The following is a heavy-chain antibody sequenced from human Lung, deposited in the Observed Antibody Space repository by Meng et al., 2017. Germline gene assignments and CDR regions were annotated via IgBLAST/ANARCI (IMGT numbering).Heavy chain of an antibody. CDR2: INHSGST. CDR1: GGSLSDYY. CDR3: ARGPTTMAHDFDY. V-gene: IGHV4-34*01. J-gene: IGHJ4*02. Sequence: GAGLLKPSSTLSLACVVSGGSLSDYYWSWIRQPPGKGLEWIGEINHSGSTNYNPSLESRATISVDTSQNNLSLKLSSVTAADSAVYYCARGPTTMAHDFDYWGQGTLVTVSS. D-gene: IGHD4-11*01.